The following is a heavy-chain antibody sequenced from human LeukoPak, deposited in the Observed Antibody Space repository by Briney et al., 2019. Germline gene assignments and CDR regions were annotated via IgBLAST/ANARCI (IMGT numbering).Heavy chain of an antibody. CDR1: GGSISSGGYY. D-gene: IGHD2-15*01. CDR2: IYYSGST. Sequence: KSSETLSLTCTVSGGSISSGGYYWSWIRQHPGKGLEWIGYIYYSGSTYYNPSLKSRVTISVDTSKNQFSLKLSSVTAADTAVYYCARVSGGNSVDYWGQGTLVTVSS. J-gene: IGHJ4*02. V-gene: IGHV4-30-4*08. CDR3: ARVSGGNSVDY.